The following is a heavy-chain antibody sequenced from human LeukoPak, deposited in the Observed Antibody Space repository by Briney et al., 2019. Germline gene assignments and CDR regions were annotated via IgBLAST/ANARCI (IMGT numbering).Heavy chain of an antibody. CDR2: ISYDGSNK. V-gene: IGHV3-30*04. D-gene: IGHD4-17*01. J-gene: IGHJ4*02. CDR1: GFTFSSYA. CDR3: ARDPTVTTTLDY. Sequence: GGSLRLSCAASGFTFSSYAMHWVRQAPGKGLEWVAVISYDGSNKYYADSVKDRFTISRDNSKNTLYLQMNSLRAEDTAVYYCARDPTVTTTLDYWGQGTLVTVSS.